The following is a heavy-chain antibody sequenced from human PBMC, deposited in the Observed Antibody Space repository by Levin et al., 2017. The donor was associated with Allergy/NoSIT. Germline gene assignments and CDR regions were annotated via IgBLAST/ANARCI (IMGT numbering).Heavy chain of an antibody. CDR2: LYVGGTP. Sequence: GGSLRLSCAASGFSVSNSSMNWVRQAPGKGLEWVSVLYVGGTPYYADSVKGRFTISRDNSKNTLSLQLNSLRAEDTAVYYCAGAASVTVAPRYFDFWGQGTLVTVSS. D-gene: IGHD2-21*02. V-gene: IGHV3-53*01. CDR1: GFSVSNSS. J-gene: IGHJ4*02. CDR3: AGAASVTVAPRYFDF.